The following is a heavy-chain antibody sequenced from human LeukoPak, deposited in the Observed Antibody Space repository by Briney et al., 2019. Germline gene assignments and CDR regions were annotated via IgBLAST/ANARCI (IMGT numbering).Heavy chain of an antibody. V-gene: IGHV1-69*11. J-gene: IGHJ3*02. CDR2: IIPILGTA. CDR3: ARATLVWSVVPAANAAGQAFDI. CDR1: GGTFSSYA. Sequence: GASVKVSCKASGGTFSSYAISWVRQAPGQGLEWMGRIIPILGTANYAQKFQGRVTITADESTSTAYMELSSLRSEDTAVYYCARATLVWSVVPAANAAGQAFDIWGQGTMVTVSS. D-gene: IGHD2-2*01.